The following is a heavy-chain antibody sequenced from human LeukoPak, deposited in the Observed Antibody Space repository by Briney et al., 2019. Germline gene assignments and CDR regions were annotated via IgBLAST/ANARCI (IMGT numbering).Heavy chain of an antibody. V-gene: IGHV3-74*01. D-gene: IGHD2-2*01. Sequence: GGSLRLSCAASGFTFSSYWMHWVRQAPGKGLVWVSRINTDGSSTSYADSVKGRFTISRDNAKNTLYLQMNSLRAEDTAVYYCARDQGFYQLLSWWGGDPFDYWGQGTLVTVSS. CDR2: INTDGSST. CDR1: GFTFSSYW. J-gene: IGHJ4*02. CDR3: ARDQGFYQLLSWWGGDPFDY.